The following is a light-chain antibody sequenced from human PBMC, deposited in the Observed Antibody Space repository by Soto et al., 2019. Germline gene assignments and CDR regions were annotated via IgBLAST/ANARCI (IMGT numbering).Light chain of an antibody. CDR2: AAS. CDR1: QSVSSD. CDR3: QQLNSYPQT. V-gene: IGKV3-15*01. J-gene: IGKJ5*01. Sequence: EILMTQSPATLSVSPGERATLSCRASQSVSSDLAWYQQKPGQPPRLLIYAASARATGIPARFSGSGSGPDFTLTISSLQPEDSATYFCQQLNSYPQTFGQGTRLEIK.